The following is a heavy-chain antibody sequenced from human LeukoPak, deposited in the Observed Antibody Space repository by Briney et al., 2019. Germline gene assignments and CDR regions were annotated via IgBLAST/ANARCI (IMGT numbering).Heavy chain of an antibody. CDR2: IYYSGST. CDR1: GGSISSYY. V-gene: IGHV4-59*01. CDR3: ARDSSAVDTAMVRGWFDP. D-gene: IGHD5-18*01. Sequence: ASETLSLTCTVSGGSISSYYWSWIRQHPGKGLEWIGYIYYSGSTNYNPSLKSRVTISVDTSKNQFPLKLSSVTAADTAVYYCARDSSAVDTAMVRGWFDPWGQGTLVTVSS. J-gene: IGHJ5*02.